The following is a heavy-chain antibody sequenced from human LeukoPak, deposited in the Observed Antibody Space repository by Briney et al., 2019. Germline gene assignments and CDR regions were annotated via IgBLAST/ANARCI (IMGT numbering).Heavy chain of an antibody. V-gene: IGHV3-23*01. CDR3: AKDVEASSSWYRGDWFDP. CDR2: ISGSGGST. CDR1: GFTFSSYA. D-gene: IGHD6-13*01. Sequence: GSLRLSCAASGFTFSSYAMGWVRQAPGKGLEWVSAISGSGGSTYYADSVKGRFTISRDNSKNTLYLQMNSLRAEDTAVYYCAKDVEASSSWYRGDWFDPWGQGTLVTVSS. J-gene: IGHJ5*02.